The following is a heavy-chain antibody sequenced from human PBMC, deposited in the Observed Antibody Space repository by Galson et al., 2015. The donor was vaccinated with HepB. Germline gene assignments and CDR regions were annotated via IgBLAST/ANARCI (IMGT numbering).Heavy chain of an antibody. CDR3: ARDKIEDSIGWHDFDY. V-gene: IGHV3-53*01. J-gene: IGHJ4*02. CDR1: GLIVSDNY. D-gene: IGHD6-19*01. CDR2: IYSDGNT. Sequence: SLRLSCAVSGLIVSDNYMSWVRQAPGKGLEWVSVIYSDGNTYYADSVKGRFTISRDNSKNMVYLQMNSLRAEDTAMYYCARDKIEDSIGWHDFDYWGQGTLVTVSS.